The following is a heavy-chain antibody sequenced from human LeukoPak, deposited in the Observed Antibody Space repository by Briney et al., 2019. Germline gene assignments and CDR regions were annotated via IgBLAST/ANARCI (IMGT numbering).Heavy chain of an antibody. D-gene: IGHD5-12*01. J-gene: IGHJ4*02. V-gene: IGHV4-59*08. CDR2: IHYSGST. CDR1: GGSFSSYS. Sequence: PSETLSLTCTVSGGSFSSYSWTWIRQPPGKGLEWIGYIHYSGSTNYNPSLKSRVTISLDTSKSQFSLKLSSVTAADTAVYYCARLGGYTGYDRGYFDFWGQGTLVTVSS. CDR3: ARLGGYTGYDRGYFDF.